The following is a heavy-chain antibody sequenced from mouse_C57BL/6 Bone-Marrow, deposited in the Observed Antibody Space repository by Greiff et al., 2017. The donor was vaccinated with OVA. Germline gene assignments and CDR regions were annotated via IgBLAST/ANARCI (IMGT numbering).Heavy chain of an antibody. J-gene: IGHJ2*01. V-gene: IGHV7-3*01. D-gene: IGHD1-1*01. CDR1: GFTLTDYY. CDR2: IRNKANGYTT. CDR3: ARYYGSSWDYFDY. Sequence: EVQLVESGGGLVQPGGSLSLSCAASGFTLTDYYMSWVRQPPGKALEWLGFIRNKANGYTTEFSASVKGRFTISRDNSQSILYLQMNALRAEDSATYYCARYYGSSWDYFDYWGQGTTLTVSS.